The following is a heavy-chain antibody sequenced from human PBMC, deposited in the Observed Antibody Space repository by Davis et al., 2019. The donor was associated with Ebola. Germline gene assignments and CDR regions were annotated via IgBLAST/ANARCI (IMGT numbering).Heavy chain of an antibody. CDR2: IRYDGSNK. Sequence: GESLKISCAASGFTFSSYGMHWVRQAPGKGLEWVAFIRYDGSNKYYADSVKGRFTISRDNSKNTLYLQMNSLRSEDTAVYYCARDRQLVLDYWGQGTLVTVSS. CDR3: ARDRQLVLDY. V-gene: IGHV3-30*02. D-gene: IGHD6-6*01. CDR1: GFTFSSYG. J-gene: IGHJ4*02.